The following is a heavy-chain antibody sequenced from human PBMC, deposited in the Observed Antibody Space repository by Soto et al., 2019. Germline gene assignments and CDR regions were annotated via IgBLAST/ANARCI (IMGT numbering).Heavy chain of an antibody. CDR1: GFTFTTYA. V-gene: IGHV3-23*01. CDR3: AKGFIVAATTPEFDY. J-gene: IGHJ4*02. CDR2: VTDSGGKT. Sequence: EVQLLESGGGLVQPGGSLRLSCAASGFTFTTYAMSWVRQAPGKGLDWVSGVTDSGGKTYYADSVKGRFTISRDNSKNTLYLQMNSLRAEDTAVYYCAKGFIVAATTPEFDYWGQGTLVTVSS. D-gene: IGHD1-26*01.